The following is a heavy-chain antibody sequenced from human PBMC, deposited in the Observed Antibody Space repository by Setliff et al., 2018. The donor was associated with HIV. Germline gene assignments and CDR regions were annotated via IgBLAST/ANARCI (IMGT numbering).Heavy chain of an antibody. D-gene: IGHD6-19*01. CDR2: ISGRGTNT. CDR3: AKSQVRYSSGWFFFDY. Sequence: GGSLRLSCAASGFTFSNFAINWVRQAPGKGLEWVSTISGRGTNTYYADSVKGRFTISRDNSKNTLYLQINSLRAEDTAVYYCAKSQVRYSSGWFFFDYWGQGTLVTVSS. CDR1: GFTFSNFA. J-gene: IGHJ4*02. V-gene: IGHV3-23*01.